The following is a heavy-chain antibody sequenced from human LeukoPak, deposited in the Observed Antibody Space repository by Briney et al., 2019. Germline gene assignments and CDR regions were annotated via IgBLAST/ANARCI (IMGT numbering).Heavy chain of an antibody. D-gene: IGHD2-2*01. V-gene: IGHV1-69*13. CDR2: IIPIFGTA. J-gene: IGHJ6*02. CDR3: ARPDIVVVPAATCYGMDV. CDR1: GGTFSSYA. Sequence: SVKVSCKASGGTFSSYAISWVRQAPGQGLEWMGGIIPIFGTANYAQKFQGRVTITADESTSTAYMELSSLRSEDTAVYYCARPDIVVVPAATCYGMDVWGQGTTVTVSS.